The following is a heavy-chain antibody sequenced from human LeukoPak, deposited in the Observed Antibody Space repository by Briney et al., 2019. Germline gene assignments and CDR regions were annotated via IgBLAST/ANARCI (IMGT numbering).Heavy chain of an antibody. CDR1: GITLSNYA. CDR2: ISGSGGGT. D-gene: IGHD3-22*01. CDR3: AKRGVVIRVILVGFHKEAYYFDS. J-gene: IGHJ4*02. V-gene: IGHV3-23*01. Sequence: GGSLRLSCAVSGITLSNYAMSWVRQAPGKGLEWVAGISGSGGGTNYADSVKGRFTISRDNPKNTLYLQMNNLRADDTAVYFCAKRGVVIRVILVGFHKEAYYFDSWGQGALVTVSS.